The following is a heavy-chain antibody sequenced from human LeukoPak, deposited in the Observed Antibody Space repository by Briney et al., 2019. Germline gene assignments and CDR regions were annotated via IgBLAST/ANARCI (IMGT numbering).Heavy chain of an antibody. J-gene: IGHJ3*02. V-gene: IGHV3-23*01. Sequence: GGSLRLSCAASGFTFSNYAMIWVRQAAGKGLEWVSAISGRGGSTYYADSVKGRFTMSRDNSKDTLSVQMNSVRFEDTAVYHCAKDAVRGNSGYGNDGFDIWGQGTMVTVSS. CDR1: GFTFSNYA. CDR2: ISGRGGST. D-gene: IGHD5-12*01. CDR3: AKDAVRGNSGYGNDGFDI.